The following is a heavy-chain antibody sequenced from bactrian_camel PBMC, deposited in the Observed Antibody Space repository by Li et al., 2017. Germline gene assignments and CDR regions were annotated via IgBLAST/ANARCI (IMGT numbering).Heavy chain of an antibody. CDR2: LNHDGST. CDR1: GDLSGSYC. V-gene: IGHV3S53*01. J-gene: IGHJ4*01. Sequence: QVQLVESGGGSVQPGGSLRLSCAVSGDLSGSYCMGWFRQVGRNRREAVAVLNHDGSTRYRDSVQGRFTISRDNSKNTLTLQMNSLKTEDTGVYYCATDDPRLIACGSSCRPYWGQGTQVTVS. D-gene: IGHD2*01. CDR3: ATDDPRLIACGSSCRPY.